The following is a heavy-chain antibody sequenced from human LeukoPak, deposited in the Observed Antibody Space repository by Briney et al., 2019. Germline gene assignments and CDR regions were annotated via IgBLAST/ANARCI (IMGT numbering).Heavy chain of an antibody. J-gene: IGHJ4*02. V-gene: IGHV4-59*01. CDR2: MYYTGDT. D-gene: IGHD3-9*01. CDR1: GGSLSNYY. Sequence: PSETLSLTCTVSGGSLSNYYWSWIRQPPGKGLEWIGYMYYTGDTNYNPSLKSRVTISVDTSKNQFSLKLSSVTAADTAVYYCARLMEGYFGGYFDYWGQGTLVTVSS. CDR3: ARLMEGYFGGYFDY.